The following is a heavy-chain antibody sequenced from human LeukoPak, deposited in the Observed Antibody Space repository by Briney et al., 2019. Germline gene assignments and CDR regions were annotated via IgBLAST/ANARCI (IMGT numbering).Heavy chain of an antibody. V-gene: IGHV4-59*01. CDR1: GGSLSNYF. Sequence: SETLSLTCGVSGGSLSNYFWSWIRQPPGKGLEWIGFIYSSGDTKYNPSLKSRVSVTADTSKNQISLTLRSVTAADTAVYYCARDLERGVIGGFGPWGQGTLVTVSS. J-gene: IGHJ5*02. CDR3: ARDLERGVIGGFGP. CDR2: IYSSGDT. D-gene: IGHD3-10*01.